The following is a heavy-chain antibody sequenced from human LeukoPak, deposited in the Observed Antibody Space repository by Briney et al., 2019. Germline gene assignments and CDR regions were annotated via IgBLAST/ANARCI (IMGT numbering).Heavy chain of an antibody. V-gene: IGHV3-23*01. CDR1: GFTFSSYA. Sequence: GGSLRLSCAASGFTFSSYAMSWVRQAPGKGLEWVSAISGSGGSTYYADSVKGRFTISRDNSKNTLYLQMNSLRAEDTAVYYCAKDRAYCGGDCYYDAFDIWGQGTMVTVSS. CDR2: ISGSGGST. D-gene: IGHD2-21*02. J-gene: IGHJ3*02. CDR3: AKDRAYCGGDCYYDAFDI.